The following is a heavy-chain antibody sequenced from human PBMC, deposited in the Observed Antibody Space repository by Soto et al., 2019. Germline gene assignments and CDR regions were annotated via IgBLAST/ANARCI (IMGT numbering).Heavy chain of an antibody. CDR3: AANYHGYLSWFDY. V-gene: IGHV1-58*02. Sequence: GASVKVSCKASGFTFTSSTIHWVRQARGRRLDWIGWIVAGSGNTNYAQKFQERVTITRDMSTSTAYMELSSLRSEDTAVYYCAANYHGYLSWFDYWGQGTLVTVSS. J-gene: IGHJ4*02. CDR1: GFTFTSST. D-gene: IGHD5-18*01. CDR2: IVAGSGNT.